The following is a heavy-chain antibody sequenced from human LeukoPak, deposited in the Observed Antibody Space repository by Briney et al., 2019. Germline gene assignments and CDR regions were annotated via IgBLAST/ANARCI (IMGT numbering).Heavy chain of an antibody. CDR3: ARRSRETWYFDL. D-gene: IGHD5-24*01. Sequence: GESLKISCEASGYNLTTYWIGWVRQMPGKGLEWMGLIYPGDSDTRYRPSFLGQVTISADRSFSTAYLQWSSLKASDTAMYFCARRSRETWYFDLWGRGTLVTVSS. CDR2: IYPGDSDT. J-gene: IGHJ2*01. V-gene: IGHV5-51*01. CDR1: GYNLTTYW.